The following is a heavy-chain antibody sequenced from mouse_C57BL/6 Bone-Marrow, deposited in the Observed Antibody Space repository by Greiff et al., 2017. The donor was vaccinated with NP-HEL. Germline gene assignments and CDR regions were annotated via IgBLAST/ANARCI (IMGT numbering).Heavy chain of an antibody. J-gene: IGHJ1*03. CDR1: GYTFTSYW. V-gene: IGHV1-64*01. CDR3: ALYYYGSSYWYFDV. Sequence: QVQLKQPGAELVKPGASVKLSCKASGYTFTSYWMHWVQQRPGQGLEWIGMIHPNSGSTNYTEKFKSKATLPVDKSSSTAYMQLSSLTSEDSAVYYCALYYYGSSYWYFDVWGTGTTVTVSS. D-gene: IGHD1-1*01. CDR2: IHPNSGST.